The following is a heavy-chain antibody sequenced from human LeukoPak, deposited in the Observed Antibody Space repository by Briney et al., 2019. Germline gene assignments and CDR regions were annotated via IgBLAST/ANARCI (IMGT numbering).Heavy chain of an antibody. J-gene: IGHJ4*02. CDR1: GFTFGDYA. CDR3: TRDWYQVYYDSSGYYYPDY. D-gene: IGHD3-22*01. V-gene: IGHV3-49*04. CDR2: IRSKPYGGTT. Sequence: GGSLRLSCRASGFTFGDYAMSWVRQAPGKGLEGVGFIRSKPYGGTTEYAASVKGRFTISRDDSKSIAYLQMNSLRTGDTAVYYCTRDWYQVYYDSSGYYYPDYWGQGTLVTVST.